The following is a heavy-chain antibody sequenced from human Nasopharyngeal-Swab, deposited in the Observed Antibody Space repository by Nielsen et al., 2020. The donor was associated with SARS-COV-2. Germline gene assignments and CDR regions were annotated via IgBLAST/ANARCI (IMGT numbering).Heavy chain of an antibody. D-gene: IGHD3-10*01. V-gene: IGHV1-46*01. CDR1: GYTFTSYY. CDR2: INPSGGST. J-gene: IGHJ5*02. Sequence: SVKVSCKASGYTFTSYYMHWVRQAPGQGLEWMGIINPSGGSTSYAQKFQGRVTMTRDTSTSTVYMELSSLRSEDTAVYYCARDRITMVRGVISLTNWFDPWGQGTLGTVSS. CDR3: ARDRITMVRGVISLTNWFDP.